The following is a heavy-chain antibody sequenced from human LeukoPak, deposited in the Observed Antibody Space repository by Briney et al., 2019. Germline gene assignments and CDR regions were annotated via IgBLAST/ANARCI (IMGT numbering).Heavy chain of an antibody. V-gene: IGHV3-7*01. CDR1: GFTVSSNS. Sequence: GGSLRLSCTVSGFTVSSNSMSWVRQAPGKGLEWLANIKVDGSETYYVDSLKGRFTISRDNAENTLYLQMHSLRAEDTAMYYCLCSGSGHYYFDYWGQGTLVTVSS. CDR3: LCSGSGHYYFDY. J-gene: IGHJ4*02. CDR2: IKVDGSET. D-gene: IGHD3-10*02.